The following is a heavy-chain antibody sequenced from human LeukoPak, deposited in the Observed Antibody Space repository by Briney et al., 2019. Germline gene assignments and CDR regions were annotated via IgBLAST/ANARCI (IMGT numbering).Heavy chain of an antibody. Sequence: PGRSLRLSCAASGFTFSDYAMQWVRQAPGKGLEWVAGISWNSGSVGYADSVKGRFTISRDNAKNSLYLQMDSLRAEDTAMYYCARDHWSPPSYWGQGTLVTVSS. V-gene: IGHV3-9*01. CDR1: GFTFSDYA. D-gene: IGHD2-8*02. CDR3: ARDHWSPPSY. CDR2: ISWNSGSV. J-gene: IGHJ4*02.